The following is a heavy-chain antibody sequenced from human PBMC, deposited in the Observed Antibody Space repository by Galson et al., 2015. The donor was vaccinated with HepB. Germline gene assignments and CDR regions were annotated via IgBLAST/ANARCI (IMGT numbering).Heavy chain of an antibody. CDR1: GGSISSYY. J-gene: IGHJ6*02. CDR3: ARDPSIAAAEGNYYYYGMDV. V-gene: IGHV4-59*01. D-gene: IGHD6-13*01. Sequence: SETLSLTCTVSGGSISSYYWSWIRQPPGKGLEWIGYIYYSGSTNYNPSLKSRVTISVDTSKNQFSLKLSSVTAADTAVYYCARDPSIAAAEGNYYYYGMDVWGQGTTVTVSS. CDR2: IYYSGST.